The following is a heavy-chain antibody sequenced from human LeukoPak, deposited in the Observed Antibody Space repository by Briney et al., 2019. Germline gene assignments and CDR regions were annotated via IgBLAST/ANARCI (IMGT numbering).Heavy chain of an antibody. CDR1: GGSISSYY. Sequence: SETLSLTCTVSGGSISSYYLSWIRHPPGEGLGWIGYIYYSGSTNYNPSLKSRVTISVDTSKSQFSLKLSSVTAADTAVYYCARDGGIAVAGTWWFDPWGQGTLVTVSS. CDR2: IYYSGST. V-gene: IGHV4-59*01. J-gene: IGHJ5*02. CDR3: ARDGGIAVAGTWWFDP. D-gene: IGHD6-19*01.